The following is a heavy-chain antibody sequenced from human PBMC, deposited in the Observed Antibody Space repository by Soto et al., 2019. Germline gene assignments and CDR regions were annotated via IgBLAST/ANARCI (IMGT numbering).Heavy chain of an antibody. CDR1: GFTFSSYG. CDR3: ARDRSPRVAGSSFYFDY. D-gene: IGHD6-19*01. J-gene: IGHJ4*02. CDR2: IWYDGSNK. V-gene: IGHV3-33*01. Sequence: GGSLRLSCAASGFTFSSYGMHWVRQAPGKGLEWVAVIWYDGSNKYYADSVKGRFTISRDNSKNTLYLQMNSLRAEDTAVYYCARDRSPRVAGSSFYFDYWGQGTLVTVSS.